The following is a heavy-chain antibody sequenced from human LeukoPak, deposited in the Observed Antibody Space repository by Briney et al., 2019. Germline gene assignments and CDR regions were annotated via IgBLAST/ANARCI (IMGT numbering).Heavy chain of an antibody. V-gene: IGHV3-48*03. CDR3: ARDRGTMVRGVGPYYFDY. Sequence: GGSLRLSCAASGFTFSSYEMNWVRQAPGKGLEWVSYISSSGATIYYADSVRGRFTMSRDNAKNSLYLQMNSLRAEDTAVYYCARDRGTMVRGVGPYYFDYWGQGTLVTVSS. D-gene: IGHD3-10*01. J-gene: IGHJ4*02. CDR1: GFTFSSYE. CDR2: ISSSGATI.